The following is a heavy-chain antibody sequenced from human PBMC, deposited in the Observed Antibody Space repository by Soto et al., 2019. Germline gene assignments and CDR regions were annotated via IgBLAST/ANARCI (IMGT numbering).Heavy chain of an antibody. J-gene: IGHJ4*02. D-gene: IGHD3-22*01. CDR1: GGSINSHY. CDR2: IHHTGTT. CDR3: TRSGGDYVNGGYYGGDYDY. Sequence: QVQLQESGPGLVKPSETLSLTCTVSGGSINSHYWSWIRQSPGKGLEWIGYIHHTGTTNYNPSLKSRVTTSLATSQNQFSLKLTSVTAADTAVYYCTRSGGDYVNGGYYGGDYDYWGRGTLVTVSS. V-gene: IGHV4-59*11.